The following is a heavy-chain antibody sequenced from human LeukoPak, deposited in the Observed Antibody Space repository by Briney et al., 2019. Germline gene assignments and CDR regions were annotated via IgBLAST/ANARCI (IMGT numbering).Heavy chain of an antibody. J-gene: IGHJ6*02. Sequence: SGGSLRLSCAASGFTFSDYYMSWIRQAPGKGLEWVSYISSSGSTIYYADSVKGRFTISRDNAKNSLYLQMNSLRAEDTVVYYCARDPPYSSSWYVRYGMDVWGQGTTVTVSS. CDR2: ISSSGSTI. CDR3: ARDPPYSSSWYVRYGMDV. CDR1: GFTFSDYY. D-gene: IGHD6-13*01. V-gene: IGHV3-11*01.